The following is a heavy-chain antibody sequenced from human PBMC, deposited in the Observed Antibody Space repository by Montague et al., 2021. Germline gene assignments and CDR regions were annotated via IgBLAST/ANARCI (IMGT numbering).Heavy chain of an antibody. Sequence: PALVKPTQTLTLTCTFSGFSLATSGVGVAWLCQPPGKALEWLALIFWDDDKRYSPSLKSRLTITKDTTENQVVLTLTNMDPVDTATYFCAPKIAAHEAHDGFYVWGQGTVVTVSA. CDR1: GFSLATSGVG. CDR3: APKIAAHEAHDGFYV. V-gene: IGHV2-5*02. D-gene: IGHD6-13*01. CDR2: IFWDDDK. J-gene: IGHJ3*01.